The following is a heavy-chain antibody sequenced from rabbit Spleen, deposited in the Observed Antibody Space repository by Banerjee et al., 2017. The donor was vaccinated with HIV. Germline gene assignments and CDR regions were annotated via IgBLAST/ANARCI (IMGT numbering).Heavy chain of an antibody. CDR3: ARDSDVVIFRNVGW. Sequence: QSLEESGGGLVKKGESLTVTCNASGFSSSSSKDVSWVRQDPGKGREWIACINAGKSGSPYYANWAKGRFTISKTSSTTVTLQMTSLTAADTATYFCARDSDVVIFRNVGWWGPGTLVTVS. D-gene: IGHD1-1*01. CDR1: GFSSSSSKD. CDR2: INAGKSGSP. J-gene: IGHJ4*01. V-gene: IGHV1S40*01.